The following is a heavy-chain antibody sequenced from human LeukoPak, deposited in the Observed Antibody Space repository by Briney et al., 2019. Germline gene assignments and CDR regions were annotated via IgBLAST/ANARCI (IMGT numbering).Heavy chain of an antibody. V-gene: IGHV4-59*12. CDR3: ARDRRYSSSSYYMDV. CDR2: FHNSGTS. J-gene: IGHJ6*03. CDR1: DDSISDYY. D-gene: IGHD6-6*01. Sequence: SETLSLTCTVSDDSISDYYRGWIRQPPGKGLEWIGYFHNSGTSTYNPSLKSRVTMSVDTSKNQFSLKLSSVTAADTAVYYCARDRRYSSSSYYMDVWGKGTTVTVSS.